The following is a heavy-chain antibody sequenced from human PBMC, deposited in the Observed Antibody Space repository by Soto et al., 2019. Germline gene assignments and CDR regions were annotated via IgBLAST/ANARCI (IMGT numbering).Heavy chain of an antibody. J-gene: IGHJ3*02. CDR3: ARYVRGAFDI. CDR1: GGSISSYY. V-gene: IGHV4-59*08. D-gene: IGHD3-10*02. CDR2: IYYSGST. Sequence: QVQLQESGPGLVKPSETLSLTCTVSGGSISSYYWSWIRQPPGKGLEWIGYIYYSGSTNYNPSLRSRVTISVDTSKNQFSLKLSSVTAADTAVYYCARYVRGAFDIWGQGTMVTVSS.